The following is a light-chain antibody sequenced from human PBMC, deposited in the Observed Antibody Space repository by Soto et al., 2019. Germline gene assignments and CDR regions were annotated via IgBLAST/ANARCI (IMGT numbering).Light chain of an antibody. CDR2: LNSDGSH. CDR1: SGYSSYA. J-gene: IGLJ3*02. CDR3: QTWGTGIWV. V-gene: IGLV4-69*01. Sequence: QPVLTQSPSASASLGASVKLTCTLSSGYSSYAIAWHQQQPEKGPRYLMKLNSDGSHSKVDGIPDRFSGSSSGAERYLTISSLQSEDEADYYCQTWGTGIWVFGGGTKLTVL.